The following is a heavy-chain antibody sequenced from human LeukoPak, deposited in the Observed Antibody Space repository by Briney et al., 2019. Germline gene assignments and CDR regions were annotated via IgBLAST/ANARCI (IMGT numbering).Heavy chain of an antibody. CDR2: TSYGVNDN. V-gene: IGHV3-30*04. CDR1: GLMFHNYA. CDR3: ASGQWELLGPDV. Sequence: PGGSLRLSCAASGLMFHNYAMHWIRQAPGKGLEWVAITSYGVNDNYYADSVKGRFTISRDNAKNTLYLQMNSLRAEDTAVYYCASGQWELLGPDVWGKGTTVTVSS. D-gene: IGHD1-26*01. J-gene: IGHJ6*04.